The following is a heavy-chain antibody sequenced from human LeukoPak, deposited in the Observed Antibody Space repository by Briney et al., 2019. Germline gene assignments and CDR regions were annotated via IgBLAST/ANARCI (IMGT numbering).Heavy chain of an antibody. D-gene: IGHD2-2*01. CDR2: ISWNSGRK. V-gene: IGHV3-9*01. J-gene: IGHJ4*02. CDR1: GFTFDDYA. CDR3: AKCLSTSCQGAFDY. Sequence: GGSLRLSCAASGFTFDDYAMHWVRQAPGKGLEWVSGISWNSGRKDYADSVKGRFTISRDNAKNSLYLQMNSLRVEDTALYYCAKCLSTSCQGAFDYWGQGTLVTVSS.